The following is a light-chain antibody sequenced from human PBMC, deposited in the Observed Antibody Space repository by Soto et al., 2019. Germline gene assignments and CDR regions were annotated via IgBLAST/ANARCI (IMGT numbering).Light chain of an antibody. J-gene: IGLJ3*02. CDR3: LLSYSGGNWV. V-gene: IGLV7-46*01. CDR1: TGAVTSGHY. Sequence: QTVVTQEPSLTVSPGGTVTLTCGSTTGAVTSGHYPHWLQQRPGQAPRTLIYDTSNKQSWTPARFSGSLLGGKAALTLSGAQPEDEADYYCLLSYSGGNWVFGGGIKLTVL. CDR2: DTS.